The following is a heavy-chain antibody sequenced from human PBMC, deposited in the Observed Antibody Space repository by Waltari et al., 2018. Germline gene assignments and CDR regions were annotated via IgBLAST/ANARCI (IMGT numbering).Heavy chain of an antibody. CDR2: INHSGST. CDR1: GGSFSGYY. Sequence: QVQLQQWGAGLLKPSETLSLTCAVYGGSFSGYYWSWIRQPPGKGLEWIGEINHSGSTNYNPSLKSRVTISVDTSKNQFSLKLSSVTAADTAVYYCARSKELDYYYGMDVWGQGTTVTVSS. CDR3: ARSKELDYYYGMDV. V-gene: IGHV4-34*01. J-gene: IGHJ6*02. D-gene: IGHD1-1*01.